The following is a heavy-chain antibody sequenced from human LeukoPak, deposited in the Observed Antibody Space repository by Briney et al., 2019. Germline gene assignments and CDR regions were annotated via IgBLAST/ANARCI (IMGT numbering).Heavy chain of an antibody. V-gene: IGHV4-61*09. CDR1: GGSISSGSYY. CDR3: AADFKSGSYGDLFDY. J-gene: IGHJ4*01. D-gene: IGHD4-17*01. Sequence: SQTLSLTCTVSGGSISSGSYYWSWIRQPAGKGLEWIGEIYHSGSTNYNPSLKSRVTISVDKSKNQFSLKLSSVTAADTAVYYCAADFKSGSYGDLFDYWGQEPWSPSPQ. CDR2: IYHSGST.